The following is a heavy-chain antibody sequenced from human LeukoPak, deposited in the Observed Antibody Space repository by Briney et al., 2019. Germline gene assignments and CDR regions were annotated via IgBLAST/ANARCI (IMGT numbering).Heavy chain of an antibody. Sequence: GASVKVSCKASGYTFTGYYIHWVRQAPGQGLEWMGWINPNSGGTNYAQKFQGGVTMTRDTSISTAYMELSRLRSDDTAVYYCARLYSGYGNYSYYKDVWGKGTTVTVSS. V-gene: IGHV1-2*02. CDR3: ARLYSGYGNYSYYKDV. J-gene: IGHJ6*03. CDR2: INPNSGGT. D-gene: IGHD5-12*01. CDR1: GYTFTGYY.